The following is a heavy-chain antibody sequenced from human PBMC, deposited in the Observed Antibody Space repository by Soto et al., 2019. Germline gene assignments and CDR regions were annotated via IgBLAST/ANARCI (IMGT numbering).Heavy chain of an antibody. Sequence: ASVTVSCKASGYTFTSYGISWVRQAPGQGLEWMGWISAYNGNTNYAQKLQGRVTMTTDTSTSTAYMELRSLRSDDTAVYYCARVLYRGLYYDSSGYPDYWGQGTLVTVSS. J-gene: IGHJ4*02. CDR3: ARVLYRGLYYDSSGYPDY. CDR2: ISAYNGNT. D-gene: IGHD3-22*01. CDR1: GYTFTSYG. V-gene: IGHV1-18*01.